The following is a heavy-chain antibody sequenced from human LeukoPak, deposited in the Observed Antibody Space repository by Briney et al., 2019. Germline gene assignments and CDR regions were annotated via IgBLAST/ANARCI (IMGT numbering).Heavy chain of an antibody. CDR3: ATSSGYSYGLDY. V-gene: IGHV4-59*01. Sequence: SETLSLTCTVSGGSISSYYWSWIRQPPGKGLEWIGHIYYSGSTNYNPSLKSRVTISVDTSKNQFSLKLSSVTAADTAVYYCATSSGYSYGLDYWGQGTLVTVSS. D-gene: IGHD5-18*01. CDR2: IYYSGST. CDR1: GGSISSYY. J-gene: IGHJ4*02.